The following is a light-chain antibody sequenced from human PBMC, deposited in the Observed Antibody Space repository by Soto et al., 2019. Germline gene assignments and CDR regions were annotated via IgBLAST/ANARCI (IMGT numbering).Light chain of an antibody. Sequence: DIQMTQSPSTLSASVGDRVTITCRASQSSSSWLAWYQQKPGKAPKLLIYKASSLESGVPSRFSGSVSGTEFTLTISSLQPDDFATYYCQQYNSYPHTFGGGTKLEIK. J-gene: IGKJ4*01. V-gene: IGKV1-5*03. CDR2: KAS. CDR1: QSSSSW. CDR3: QQYNSYPHT.